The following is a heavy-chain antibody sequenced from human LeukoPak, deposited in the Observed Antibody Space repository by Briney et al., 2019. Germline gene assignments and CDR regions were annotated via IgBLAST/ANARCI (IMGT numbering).Heavy chain of an antibody. D-gene: IGHD3-22*01. CDR3: ARRPNHYDTSGYDY. Sequence: AASVKVSCKASGYTFTTAGIGWVRQAPGQVLEWMGWISTYHGNTNYAQIFQDRVTLTTDTSTSTAYMELRRLRSDDTAVYYCARRPNHYDTSGYDYWGQGTLVTVSS. CDR2: ISTYHGNT. J-gene: IGHJ4*02. V-gene: IGHV1-18*01. CDR1: GYTFTTAG.